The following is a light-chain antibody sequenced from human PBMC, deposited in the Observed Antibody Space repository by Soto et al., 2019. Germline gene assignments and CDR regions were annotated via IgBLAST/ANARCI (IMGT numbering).Light chain of an antibody. Sequence: IVMTHSPATLSVSPGERATLSFRASQSVSILLAWYQQKPGQAPRLLIYGTSTRATGVPDRFSGSGSQTDFTLTISRLEPEDFAVYYCQQYGSLGTFGQGTKVDIK. V-gene: IGKV3-20*01. CDR1: QSVSIL. CDR2: GTS. CDR3: QQYGSLGT. J-gene: IGKJ1*01.